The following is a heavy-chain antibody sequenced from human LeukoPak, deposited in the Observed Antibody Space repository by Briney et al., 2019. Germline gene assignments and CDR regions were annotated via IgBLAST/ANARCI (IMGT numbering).Heavy chain of an antibody. Sequence: GGSLRLSCAASGFTFSIYAMSWVRQAPGKGLEWVSYISSSSSIIYYADSVKGRFTISRDNSKNTLYLQMNSLRAEDTAVYYCAKGPRGSYSPYYFDYWGQGTLVTVSS. CDR3: AKGPRGSYSPYYFDY. CDR1: GFTFSIYA. J-gene: IGHJ4*02. V-gene: IGHV3-23*01. CDR2: ISSSSSII. D-gene: IGHD1-26*01.